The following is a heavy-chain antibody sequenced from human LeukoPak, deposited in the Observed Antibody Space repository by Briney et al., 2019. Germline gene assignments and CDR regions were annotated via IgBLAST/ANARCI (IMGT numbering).Heavy chain of an antibody. V-gene: IGHV3-30-3*01. CDR3: ARDPPYCSGGSCYSQGSDP. Sequence: GGSLRLSCAASGFTFSSYAMHWVRQAPGKGLEWVAVISYDGSNEYYGDSVKGRFTISRDNSKNTLYLQMNSLRAEDAAVYYCARDPPYCSGGSCYSQGSDPWGQGTLVTVSS. D-gene: IGHD2-15*01. CDR1: GFTFSSYA. CDR2: ISYDGSNE. J-gene: IGHJ5*02.